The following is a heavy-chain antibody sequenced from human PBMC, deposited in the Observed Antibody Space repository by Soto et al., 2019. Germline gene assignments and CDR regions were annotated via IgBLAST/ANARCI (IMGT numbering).Heavy chain of an antibody. D-gene: IGHD6-19*01. Sequence: SETLSLTCAVSSGSISSSNWWSWVRQPPGKGLEWIGEIYHSGSTNYNPSLKSRVTISVDKSKNQFSLKLSSVTAADTAVYYCARAVAGSYYFDYWGQGTLVTVSS. V-gene: IGHV4-4*02. CDR1: SGSISSSNW. CDR3: ARAVAGSYYFDY. CDR2: IYHSGST. J-gene: IGHJ4*02.